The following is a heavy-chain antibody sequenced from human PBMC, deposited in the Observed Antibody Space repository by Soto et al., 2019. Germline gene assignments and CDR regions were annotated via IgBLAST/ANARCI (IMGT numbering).Heavy chain of an antibody. CDR1: GFSFTGYY. CDR2: INAHSGGT. J-gene: IGHJ5*02. D-gene: IGHD6-6*01. V-gene: IGHV1-2*02. Sequence: ASVKVSCKASGFSFTGYYIHWLLQAPGQGLEWMGWINAHSGGTEYAQKFQGRVTLTRDTSIATAYLTLTSLTSDDTALYYCAKDLTRQLAYWLDPWGQGTQVTVSS. CDR3: AKDLTRQLAYWLDP.